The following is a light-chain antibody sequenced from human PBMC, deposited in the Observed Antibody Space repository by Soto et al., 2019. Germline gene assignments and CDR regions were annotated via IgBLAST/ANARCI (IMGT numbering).Light chain of an antibody. V-gene: IGKV3-20*01. CDR3: QQYGRSPPFA. CDR2: GAS. Sequence: EIVVTQSPGTLSLSPGERATLSCRASQSVSSNYIAWYQQNPGQAPRLLIYGASTRATGIPDRFSGSGSGTDFTLTISRLEAEDFAVYFCQQYGRSPPFAFGQGTKVEIK. CDR1: QSVSSNY. J-gene: IGKJ2*01.